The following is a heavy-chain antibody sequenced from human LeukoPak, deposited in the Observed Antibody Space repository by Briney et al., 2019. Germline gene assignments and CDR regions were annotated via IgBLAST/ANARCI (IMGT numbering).Heavy chain of an antibody. CDR3: ARDPGGAGPLMA. D-gene: IGHD6-19*01. CDR2: IYSGGST. V-gene: IGHV3-53*01. J-gene: IGHJ5*02. Sequence: GGSLRLSCAASGLTVSSNYMRWVRQAPGKGLEWVSVIYSGGSTYYEDSVKGRFTISRDNYKNTLYLQMNNLRAEDRAVYYCARDPGGAGPLMAWGQGTLVTVSS. CDR1: GLTVSSNY.